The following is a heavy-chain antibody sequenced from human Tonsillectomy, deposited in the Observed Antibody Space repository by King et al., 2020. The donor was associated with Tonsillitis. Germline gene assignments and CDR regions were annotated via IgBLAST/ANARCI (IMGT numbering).Heavy chain of an antibody. Sequence: QLVQSGAEVKKPGASVKVSCKASGYTFIIYGISWVRQAPGQGLEWMVWISAYNGNINYAQKFQGRVTMTTDTSTSTAYMERRSLRSDDTAVYYCARDSGSYYPFSGDYWGQGTLVTVSS. V-gene: IGHV1-18*04. CDR2: ISAYNGNI. J-gene: IGHJ4*02. CDR3: ARDSGSYYPFSGDY. D-gene: IGHD3-10*01. CDR1: GYTFIIYG.